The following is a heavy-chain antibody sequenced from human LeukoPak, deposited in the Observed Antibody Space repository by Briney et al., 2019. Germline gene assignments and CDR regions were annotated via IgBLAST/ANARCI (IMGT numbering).Heavy chain of an antibody. Sequence: GGSLRLSCAASGFSVSTNYMSWVRQAPGKGLAWVSVIYSGGSTYYADSVKGRFTISRDNSKNTLYLHMTSLRAEDTAVYYCAREEGPLDYWGQGTLVTVSS. CDR3: AREEGPLDY. J-gene: IGHJ4*02. CDR1: GFSVSTNY. V-gene: IGHV3-66*01. CDR2: IYSGGST.